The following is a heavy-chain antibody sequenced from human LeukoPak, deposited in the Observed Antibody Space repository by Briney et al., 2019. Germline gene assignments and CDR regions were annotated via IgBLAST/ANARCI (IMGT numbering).Heavy chain of an antibody. Sequence: GSSVKVSCKASGGTFSSYAISWVRQAPGQGLEWMGGIIPIFGTANYAQKFQGRVTITADESTSTAYMELSSLRSGDTAVYYCARDSLGYCSSTSCSQNNWFDPWGQGTLVTVSS. CDR2: IIPIFGTA. D-gene: IGHD2-2*01. CDR1: GGTFSSYA. J-gene: IGHJ5*02. V-gene: IGHV1-69*01. CDR3: ARDSLGYCSSTSCSQNNWFDP.